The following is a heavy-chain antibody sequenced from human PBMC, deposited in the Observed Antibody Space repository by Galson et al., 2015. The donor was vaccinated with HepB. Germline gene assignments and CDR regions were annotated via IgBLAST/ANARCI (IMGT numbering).Heavy chain of an antibody. Sequence: SLRLSCAASGFAFSGYWMSWVRQAPGKGLEWVANINQVGSVKFSVDSVRGRFIMSRDNAKDSLYLQMNSLRAEDTAVYYCARGGLNYFDFWGQGTLVTVSS. CDR1: GFAFSGYW. D-gene: IGHD2-8*01. CDR2: INQVGSVK. CDR3: ARGGLNYFDF. J-gene: IGHJ4*02. V-gene: IGHV3-7*01.